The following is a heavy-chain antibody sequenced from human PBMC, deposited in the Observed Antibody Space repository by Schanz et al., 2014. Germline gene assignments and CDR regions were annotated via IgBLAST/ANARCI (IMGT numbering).Heavy chain of an antibody. J-gene: IGHJ3*01. V-gene: IGHV3-33*01. CDR3: ARERPGVGAFDF. Sequence: QVQLVESGGGVVQPGRSLRLSCVASGFTFSSYDVFWVRQAPGKGLEWVAILWHDGSKKYYADSVKGRFTMSRDNSKNTMYLQINSLRADDTAVYYCARERPGVGAFDFWGQGTMVTVSS. CDR1: GFTFSSYD. D-gene: IGHD7-27*01. CDR2: LWHDGSKK.